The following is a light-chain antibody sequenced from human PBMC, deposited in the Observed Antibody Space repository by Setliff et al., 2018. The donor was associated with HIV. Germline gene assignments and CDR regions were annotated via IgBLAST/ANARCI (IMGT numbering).Light chain of an antibody. CDR1: QDITQY. J-gene: IGKJ2*01. CDR3: QQWLDFAT. V-gene: IGKV1-33*01. CDR2: VVS. Sequence: DIQMTQSPSSLSASVGDRVTITCQASQDITQYLNWYQQKPGKAPKLLIYVVSKLDVGVPSRFSGSGSGTDFAFTISSLQPEDIATYYCQQWLDFATFGQGTKVDIK.